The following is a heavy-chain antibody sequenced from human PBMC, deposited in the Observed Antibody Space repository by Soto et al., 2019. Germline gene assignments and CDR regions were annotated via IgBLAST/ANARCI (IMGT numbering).Heavy chain of an antibody. V-gene: IGHV1-3*01. CDR3: ARVDTAMKFDY. D-gene: IGHD5-18*01. CDR1: GYTFTSYA. Sequence: ASVKVSFKASGYTFTSYAMHWVRQAPGQRLEWMGWINAGNGNTKYSQKFQGRVTITRDTSASTAYMELSSLRSEDTAVYYCARVDTAMKFDYWGQGTLVTVSS. J-gene: IGHJ4*02. CDR2: INAGNGNT.